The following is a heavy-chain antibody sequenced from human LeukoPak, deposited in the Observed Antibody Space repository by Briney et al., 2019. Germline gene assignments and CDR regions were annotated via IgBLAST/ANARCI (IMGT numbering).Heavy chain of an antibody. CDR1: GFSVSSFS. D-gene: IGHD3-22*01. CDR2: IYSAGVT. V-gene: IGHV3-53*01. Sequence: GGSLRLSCAASGFSVSSFSMTWVRQAPGKGLECVSVIYSAGVTYYADSVRGRFTISRDNSKNTLYLQMNSLRAEDTAVYYCARPHYFDSGGYWPFAFWGKGPLVTVSS. J-gene: IGHJ4*02. CDR3: ARPHYFDSGGYWPFAF.